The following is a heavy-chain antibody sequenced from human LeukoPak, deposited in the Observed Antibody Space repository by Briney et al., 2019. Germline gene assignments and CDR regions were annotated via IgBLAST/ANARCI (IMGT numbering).Heavy chain of an antibody. J-gene: IGHJ4*02. Sequence: GGSLRLSCAASGITFSNAWMNWVRQAPGKGLEWVSSISGSSTDIYYVDSVKGRFTISRDNAKNSVFLQINNLRAEDTAIYYCARRGYHDSSGYDYWGQGTLVTVSS. CDR2: ISGSSTDI. V-gene: IGHV3-21*06. D-gene: IGHD3-22*01. CDR1: GITFSNAW. CDR3: ARRGYHDSSGYDY.